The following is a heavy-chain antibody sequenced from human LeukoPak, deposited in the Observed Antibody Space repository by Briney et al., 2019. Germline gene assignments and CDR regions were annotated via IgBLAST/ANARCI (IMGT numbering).Heavy chain of an antibody. V-gene: IGHV4-34*01. D-gene: IGHD2-2*01. CDR1: GGSFSGYY. CDR2: INHSGST. Sequence: SETLSLTCAVYGGSFSGYYWSWIRQPPGKGLEWIGEINHSGSTSYNPSLKSRVTISVDTSKNQFSLELSSVTAADTAVYYCARGFGYCSSTSCYDWFDPWGQGTLVTVSS. CDR3: ARGFGYCSSTSCYDWFDP. J-gene: IGHJ5*02.